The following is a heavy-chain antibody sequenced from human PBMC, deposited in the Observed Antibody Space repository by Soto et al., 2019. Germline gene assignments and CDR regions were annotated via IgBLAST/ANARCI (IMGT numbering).Heavy chain of an antibody. Sequence: QVQLQQWGAGLLKPSETLSLTCGVSGGSFRGYSWNWIRQSPEKGLEGIGEINYRGITSYNPYLRSRVTISLDTSTNRFSLTLTSVHAADTDIYYCARAPMDDYGNYYDGMDVWGQGTTITVS. V-gene: IGHV4-34*01. CDR1: GGSFRGYS. CDR2: INYRGIT. J-gene: IGHJ6*02. CDR3: ARAPMDDYGNYYDGMDV. D-gene: IGHD4-17*01.